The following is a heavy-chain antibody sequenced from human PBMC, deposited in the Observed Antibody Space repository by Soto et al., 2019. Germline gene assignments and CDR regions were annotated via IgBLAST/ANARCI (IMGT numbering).Heavy chain of an antibody. V-gene: IGHV3-30-3*01. CDR3: ARGPSSLTRFDY. D-gene: IGHD2-2*01. CDR2: ISFDGSNK. Sequence: GGSLRLSCAASGFTFSSYAMKWVRQAPGKGLEWVAVISFDGSNKYYADSVKGRFTISRDNSKNTLYLQMNSLRAEDTAVYFCARGPSSLTRFDYWGQGTLVTVSA. CDR1: GFTFSSYA. J-gene: IGHJ4*02.